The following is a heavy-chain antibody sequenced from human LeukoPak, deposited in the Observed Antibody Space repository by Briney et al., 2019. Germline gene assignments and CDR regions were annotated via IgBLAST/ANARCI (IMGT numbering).Heavy chain of an antibody. Sequence: PGGSLRLSCAASGFTFDDYAMHWVRQAPGKGLEWVSGISWNSVSIGYADSVKGRFTISRDNAKNSLFLQMNSLRAEDTALYYCTKGPTGLAFFDFWGQGTPVTVSS. V-gene: IGHV3-9*01. CDR2: ISWNSVSI. CDR1: GFTFDDYA. CDR3: TKGPTGLAFFDF. D-gene: IGHD2-21*01. J-gene: IGHJ4*02.